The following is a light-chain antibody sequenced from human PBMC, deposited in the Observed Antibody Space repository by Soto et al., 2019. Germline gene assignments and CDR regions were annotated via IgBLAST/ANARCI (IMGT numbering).Light chain of an antibody. CDR1: QSVNAN. J-gene: IGKJ1*01. CDR3: QQYNTWLWT. V-gene: IGKV3-15*01. Sequence: EVVMTQSPATLSVSPGERATLSCRASQSVNANLAWYQQKPGQAPRLLIHGASNRATGIPARFSGSGFGTAFIXXIXSXXYEDFAVYYCQQYNTWLWTFGQGTKVEI. CDR2: GAS.